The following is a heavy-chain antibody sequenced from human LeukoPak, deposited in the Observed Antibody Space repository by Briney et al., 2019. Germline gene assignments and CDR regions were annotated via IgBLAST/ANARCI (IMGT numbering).Heavy chain of an antibody. V-gene: IGHV1-18*01. CDR1: GYTFASYG. CDR2: VSAHSGNT. J-gene: IGHJ6*02. CDR3: ARVSCGYNCHYAMDV. Sequence: GASVKVSCKASGYTFASYGISWLRQAPGQGLEWVGWVSAHSGNTKYAERVQGRASMTADTSTSTAYMELRSLRSDGTALYYCARVSCGYNCHYAMDVWGQGTTVTVSS. D-gene: IGHD5-18*01.